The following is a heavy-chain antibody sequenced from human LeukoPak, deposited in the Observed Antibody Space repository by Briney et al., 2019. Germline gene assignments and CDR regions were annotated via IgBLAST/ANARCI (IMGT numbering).Heavy chain of an antibody. J-gene: IGHJ4*02. D-gene: IGHD3-9*01. CDR1: GFTFSSYA. V-gene: IGHV3-23*01. Sequence: GGSLRLSCAASGFTFSSYAMSWVRQAPGKGLEWVSAISGSGGSTYYADSVKGRFTISRDNSKNTLYLQMNSLRAEDAAVYYCAKDRVILTGYDYWGQGTLVTVSS. CDR3: AKDRVILTGYDY. CDR2: ISGSGGST.